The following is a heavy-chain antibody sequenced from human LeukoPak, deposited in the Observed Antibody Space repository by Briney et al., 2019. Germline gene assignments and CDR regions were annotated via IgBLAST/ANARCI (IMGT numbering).Heavy chain of an antibody. J-gene: IGHJ4*02. D-gene: IGHD3-22*01. CDR2: ISHDASNK. Sequence: GGSLRLSCAASGFSFSTYAVHWVRQAPGKGLEWVAVISHDASNKYYADSVKGRFTISRDNYNYTLFLQMNSLRTDDTAVYYCARDLFGISGYVFDYWGQGTLVSVSS. CDR3: ARDLFGISGYVFDY. V-gene: IGHV3-30*04. CDR1: GFSFSTYA.